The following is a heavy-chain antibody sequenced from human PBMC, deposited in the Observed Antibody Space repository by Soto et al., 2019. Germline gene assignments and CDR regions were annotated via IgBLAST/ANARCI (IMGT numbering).Heavy chain of an antibody. D-gene: IGHD3-16*01. CDR1: GYIFTNYW. V-gene: IGHV5-51*01. J-gene: IGHJ5*02. Sequence: PGESLKISCKGSGYIFTNYWIGWVRQMPGQGLEWMGIIYPGDSDSRYSPSFQGQVTLSVDKSISTAYLQWSSLKASDTAMYYCVRGGGDSNRPSWGQGTLVTVSS. CDR3: VRGGGDSNRPS. CDR2: IYPGDSDS.